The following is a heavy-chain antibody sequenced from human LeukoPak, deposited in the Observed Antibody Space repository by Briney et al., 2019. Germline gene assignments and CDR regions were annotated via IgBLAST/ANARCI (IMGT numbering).Heavy chain of an antibody. CDR2: ISSTGNIK. J-gene: IGHJ4*02. CDR3: ARRVDTYYNFWSGYLDY. D-gene: IGHD3-3*01. Sequence: GGSLRLSCAASGFSFSSTSMHWVRQAPGKGLEWVAVISSTGNIKNFADSVKGRFTISRDNAKNSLYLQMNSLRAEDTAVYYCARRVDTYYNFWSGYLDYWGQGTPVTVSS. V-gene: IGHV3-30-3*01. CDR1: GFSFSSTS.